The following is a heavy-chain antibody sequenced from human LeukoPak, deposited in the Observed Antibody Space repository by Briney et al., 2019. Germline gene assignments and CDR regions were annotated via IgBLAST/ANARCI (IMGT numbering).Heavy chain of an antibody. J-gene: IGHJ4*02. V-gene: IGHV3-21*01. D-gene: IGHD5-18*01. CDR2: ISSSSTYI. CDR1: GFTFSSYN. Sequence: GGSLRLSCAASGFTFSSYNMNWVRQAPGKGLEWVSSISSSSTYIYYADSVKGRFTISRDKAKNSLYLQMNSLSAEDTAVYYCARDLDVDTALDYWGQGTLVTVSS. CDR3: ARDLDVDTALDY.